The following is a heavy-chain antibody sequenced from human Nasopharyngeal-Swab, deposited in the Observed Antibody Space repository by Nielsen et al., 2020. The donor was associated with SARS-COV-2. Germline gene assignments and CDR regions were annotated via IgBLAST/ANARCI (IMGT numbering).Heavy chain of an antibody. CDR3: ARVSDYGGNTDY. Sequence: WIRQPPGKGLEWVSYISSSGSTIYYADSVKGRFTISRDNAKNSLYLQMNSLRAEDTAVHYCARVSDYGGNTDYWGQGTLVTVSS. V-gene: IGHV3-48*03. J-gene: IGHJ4*02. D-gene: IGHD4-23*01. CDR2: ISSSGSTI.